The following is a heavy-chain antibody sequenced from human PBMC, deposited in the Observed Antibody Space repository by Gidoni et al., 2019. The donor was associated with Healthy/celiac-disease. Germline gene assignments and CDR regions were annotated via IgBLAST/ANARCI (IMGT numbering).Heavy chain of an antibody. CDR2: INPNSGGT. Sequence: QVQLVQSGAEVKKPGASVKVSCKASGYTFTGYYMHWVRQAPGQGLEWMGWINPNSGGTNYAQKVQGRVTMTRDTSISTAYMELSRLRSDDTAVYYCARDGDYYYYYGMDVWGQGTTVTVSS. CDR3: ARDGDYYYYYGMDV. CDR1: GYTFTGYY. J-gene: IGHJ6*02. D-gene: IGHD2-15*01. V-gene: IGHV1-2*02.